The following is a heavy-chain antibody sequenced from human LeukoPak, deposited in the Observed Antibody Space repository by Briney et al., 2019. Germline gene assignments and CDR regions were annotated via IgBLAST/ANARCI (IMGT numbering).Heavy chain of an antibody. Sequence: GGSLRLSCAASGFTFSSYAMSWVRQAPGKGLEWVSGISGSSGSTYYADSVKGRFTISRDNSKNTLYLQMNSLRAEDTAVYYCAKVPNSGSYYYFDYWGQGTLVTVSS. V-gene: IGHV3-23*01. CDR1: GFTFSSYA. CDR2: ISGSSGST. D-gene: IGHD1-26*01. CDR3: AKVPNSGSYYYFDY. J-gene: IGHJ4*02.